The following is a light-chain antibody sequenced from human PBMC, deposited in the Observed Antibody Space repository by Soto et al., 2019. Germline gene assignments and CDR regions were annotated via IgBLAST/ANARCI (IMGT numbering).Light chain of an antibody. J-gene: IGLJ2*01. CDR2: SNN. CDR1: SSNIGSNT. V-gene: IGLV1-44*01. Sequence: QSVLTQPPSASGTPGQRGTISCSGSSSNIGSNTVNWYQQLPGTAPKLLIYSNNQRPSGVPDRFSGSKSGTSASLAISGLQSEDEADYYWAAWDDSLNGLVFGGGTKLTVL. CDR3: AAWDDSLNGLV.